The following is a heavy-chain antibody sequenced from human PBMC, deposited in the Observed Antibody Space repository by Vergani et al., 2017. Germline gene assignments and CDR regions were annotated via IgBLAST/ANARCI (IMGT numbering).Heavy chain of an antibody. J-gene: IGHJ5*02. D-gene: IGHD3-3*01. CDR2: IIPIFGTA. Sequence: VQLVQSGAEVKKPGSSVKVSCKASGGTFSSYAISWVRQAPGQGLEWMGGIIPIFGTANYAQKFQGRVTITADESTSTAYMELSSLRSEDTAVYYCARGELSSYYDFWSGYLGWFDPWGQGTLVTVSS. V-gene: IGHV1-69*01. CDR3: ARGELSSYYDFWSGYLGWFDP. CDR1: GGTFSSYA.